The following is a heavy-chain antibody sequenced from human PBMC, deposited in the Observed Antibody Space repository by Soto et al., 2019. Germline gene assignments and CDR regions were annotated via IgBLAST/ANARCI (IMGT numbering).Heavy chain of an antibody. D-gene: IGHD2-2*01. Sequence: PGGSLRLSCAASGFTFSSYAVSWVRQAPGKGLEWVSAISGSGGSTYYADSVKGRFTISRDNSKNTLYLQMNSLRAEDTAVYYCAKDRVIVVPAATGTLDYWGQGTLVTVSS. CDR1: GFTFSSYA. CDR2: ISGSGGST. J-gene: IGHJ4*02. CDR3: AKDRVIVVPAATGTLDY. V-gene: IGHV3-23*01.